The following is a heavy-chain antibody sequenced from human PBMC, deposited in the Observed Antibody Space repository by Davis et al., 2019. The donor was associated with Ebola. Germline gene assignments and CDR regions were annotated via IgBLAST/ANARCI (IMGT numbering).Heavy chain of an antibody. D-gene: IGHD1-26*01. Sequence: GESLKISCAASGFTFSSYWMSWVRQAPGKGLEWVANIKQDGSEKYYVDSVKGRFTISRDNAKNTLYLQMNSLRAEDTAVYYCARDRIVGHLVYYYYGMDVWGQGTTVTVSS. V-gene: IGHV3-7*01. CDR1: GFTFSSYW. CDR3: ARDRIVGHLVYYYYGMDV. J-gene: IGHJ6*02. CDR2: IKQDGSEK.